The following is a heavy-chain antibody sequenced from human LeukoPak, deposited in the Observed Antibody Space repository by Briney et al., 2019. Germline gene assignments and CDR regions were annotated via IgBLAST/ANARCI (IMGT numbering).Heavy chain of an antibody. CDR3: ARSYYDFWSGYSPFCY. D-gene: IGHD3-3*01. CDR1: GYSFTSYW. Sequence: PGESLRISCKGSGYSFTSYWIGWVRQMPGKGLEWMGIIYPGDSDTRYSPSFQGQVTISADKSISTAYLQWSSLKASDTAMYHCARSYYDFWSGYSPFCYWGQGTLVTVSS. CDR2: IYPGDSDT. V-gene: IGHV5-51*01. J-gene: IGHJ4*02.